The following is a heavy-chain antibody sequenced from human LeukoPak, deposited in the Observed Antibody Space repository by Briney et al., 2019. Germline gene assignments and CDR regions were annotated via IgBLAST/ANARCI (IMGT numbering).Heavy chain of an antibody. D-gene: IGHD3-22*01. CDR3: ARASISDYYDSSGYWANDY. CDR1: GGSISSYY. Sequence: SETLSLTCTVSGGSISSYYWSWIRQPPGKGLEWIGYIYYSGSTNYNPSLKSRVTISVDTSKNQFSLTLSSVTAADTAVYYCARASISDYYDSSGYWANDYWAREPWSPSPQ. CDR2: IYYSGST. V-gene: IGHV4-59*01. J-gene: IGHJ4*02.